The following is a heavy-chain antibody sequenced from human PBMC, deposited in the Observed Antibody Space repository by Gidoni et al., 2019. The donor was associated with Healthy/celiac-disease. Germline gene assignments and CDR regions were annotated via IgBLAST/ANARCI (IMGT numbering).Heavy chain of an antibody. D-gene: IGHD3-10*01. J-gene: IGHJ6*02. V-gene: IGHV3-30-3*01. CDR2: ISYDGSNK. CDR1: GFTFSSSA. CDR3: ARDRGRHWLSMGARPWYYYYGMDV. Sequence: QVQLVESGGGVVQPGRSLRLSCAASGFTFSSSAMHWVRQAPGKGLGWVAFISYDGSNKYYADSVKGRFTISRDNSKNTLYLQMNSLRAEDTAVYYCARDRGRHWLSMGARPWYYYYGMDVWGQGTTVTVSS.